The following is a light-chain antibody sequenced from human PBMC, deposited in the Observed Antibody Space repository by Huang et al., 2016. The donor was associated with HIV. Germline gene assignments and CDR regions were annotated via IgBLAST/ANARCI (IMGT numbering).Light chain of an antibody. CDR3: QQYSSWPGT. CDR2: GAA. CDR1: QSISSN. Sequence: EIVMTQSPATLSVSPGERATLSCRASQSISSNLAWYQQKPGQAPRLLIYGAAPRATCVPARFSGSGSGTEFTLTISGLQSEEFAVYYCQQYSSWPGTFGQGTKVEIK. V-gene: IGKV3-15*01. J-gene: IGKJ1*01.